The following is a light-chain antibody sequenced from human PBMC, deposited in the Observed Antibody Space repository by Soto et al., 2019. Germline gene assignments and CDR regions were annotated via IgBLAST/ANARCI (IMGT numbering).Light chain of an antibody. J-gene: IGLJ1*01. CDR1: SSNIGSGYD. CDR2: GNS. Sequence: QSVLAQPPSMSGPPGQRVTISCTGTSSNIGSGYDVHWYQQLPGTAPKLLIYGNSNRPSGVPDRFSGSNSGTSASLAITGLQAEDEADYYCQSYASSLSAYVFGTGTKVTVL. CDR3: QSYASSLSAYV. V-gene: IGLV1-40*01.